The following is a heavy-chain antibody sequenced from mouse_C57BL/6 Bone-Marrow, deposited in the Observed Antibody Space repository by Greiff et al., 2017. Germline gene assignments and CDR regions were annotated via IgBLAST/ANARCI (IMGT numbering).Heavy chain of an antibody. D-gene: IGHD2-5*01. V-gene: IGHV1-55*01. J-gene: IGHJ1*01. Sequence: QVQLQQPGAELVKPGASVKMSCKASGYTFTSYWITWVKQRPGQGLGWIGDIYPGSGSTNYNEKLKSKATLTVNTSSSTAYMQLSSLTSGDSAVYYWARPSYSNYWYFDVWGAGTTVTVSS. CDR2: IYPGSGST. CDR1: GYTFTSYW. CDR3: ARPSYSNYWYFDV.